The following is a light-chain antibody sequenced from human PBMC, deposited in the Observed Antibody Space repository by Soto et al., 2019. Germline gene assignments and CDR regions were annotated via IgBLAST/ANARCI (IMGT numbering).Light chain of an antibody. CDR3: QQYGSSVT. V-gene: IGKV3-20*01. CDR2: GAS. J-gene: IGKJ1*01. CDR1: QSVSSSY. Sequence: EIVLTQSPGALSFSPGGRATLSCRASQSVSSSYLAWYQQKPGQAPRLLIYGASSRATGIPDRFSGSGSGTDFTLTISRLEPEDFAVYYCQQYGSSVTFGQGTKVDIK.